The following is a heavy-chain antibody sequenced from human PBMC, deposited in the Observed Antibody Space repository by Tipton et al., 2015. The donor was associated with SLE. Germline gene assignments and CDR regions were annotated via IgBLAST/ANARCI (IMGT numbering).Heavy chain of an antibody. J-gene: IGHJ4*02. CDR3: ARAMAWTGDPLHFDY. D-gene: IGHD3/OR15-3a*01. Sequence: TLSLTCTVSGGSISSYYWSWIRQPAGGGLEWIGRIYTNENTNYNPSLKSRVTMSVDTSKNHFSLKLISVTAADTAVYFCARAMAWTGDPLHFDYWGQGSLVTVSS. V-gene: IGHV4-4*07. CDR2: IYTNENT. CDR1: GGSISSYY.